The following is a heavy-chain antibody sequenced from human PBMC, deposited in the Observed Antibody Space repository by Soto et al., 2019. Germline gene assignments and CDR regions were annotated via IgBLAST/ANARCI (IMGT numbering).Heavy chain of an antibody. V-gene: IGHV7-4-1*01. CDR1: VCNFNSHS. Sequence: XSVKVSCKASVCNFNSHSKHLLRQAPGQGLECMGWINPNTGNPTYEQGFTGRFVFSVDTSVSTVYLQIFSLKADDSAVYYCARDRASGSFDDWGQGTLVTVSS. CDR3: ARDRASGSFDD. CDR2: INPNTGNP. D-gene: IGHD1-26*01. J-gene: IGHJ4*02.